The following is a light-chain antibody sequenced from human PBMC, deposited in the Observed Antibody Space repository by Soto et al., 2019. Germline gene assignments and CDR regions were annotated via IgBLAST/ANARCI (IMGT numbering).Light chain of an antibody. Sequence: EIVLTQSTGTLSLSPGERATLSCRASQSVSSSYLAWYQQKPGQARRLLIYGASSRATGIPDRFSGSGSGTDFTLTISRLEPEDFAVYYCQQYGSSPLTFGGGTKVDIK. J-gene: IGKJ4*01. CDR2: GAS. CDR1: QSVSSSY. V-gene: IGKV3-20*01. CDR3: QQYGSSPLT.